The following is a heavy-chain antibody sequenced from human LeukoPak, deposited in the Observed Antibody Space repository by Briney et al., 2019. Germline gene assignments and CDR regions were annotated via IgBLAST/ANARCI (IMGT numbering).Heavy chain of an antibody. Sequence: SETLSLTCTVSGGSISSGGYYWSWIRQHPGKGLEWIGYIYYSGSTYYNPSLKSRVTISVDTSKNQFSLKLTSVTAADTAVYCCAREEGLRYFDWLLPFDYWGQGTLVTVSS. CDR1: GGSISSGGYY. D-gene: IGHD3-9*01. CDR2: IYYSGST. CDR3: AREEGLRYFDWLLPFDY. V-gene: IGHV4-31*03. J-gene: IGHJ4*02.